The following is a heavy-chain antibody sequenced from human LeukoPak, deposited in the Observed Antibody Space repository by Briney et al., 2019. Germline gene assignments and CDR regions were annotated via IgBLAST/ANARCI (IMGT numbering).Heavy chain of an antibody. D-gene: IGHD2-21*02. CDR2: VNSDGTST. Sequence: PGGSLRLSCAASGFIFSNYWMHWVRQAPGKGLVWVSHVNSDGTSTDYADSVKGRFTISRDNAKKTLYLQMNSLRVEDTAVYYCAKRSEVVTAIPDSWGQGTLVTVSS. V-gene: IGHV3-74*01. CDR3: AKRSEVVTAIPDS. CDR1: GFIFSNYW. J-gene: IGHJ5*01.